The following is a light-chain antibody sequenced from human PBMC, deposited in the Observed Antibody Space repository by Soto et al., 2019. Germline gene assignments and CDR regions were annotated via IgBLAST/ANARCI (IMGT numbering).Light chain of an antibody. Sequence: QSALTQPASVSGSPGESITISCTGTSSDVGGYNYVSWYQQHPGKAPKLMIYDVSNRPSGVSNRFSGSKSGNTASLTISGLQAEYEAEYYCSSYTSSIFYVFGAGSKAPVL. J-gene: IGLJ1*01. CDR3: SSYTSSIFYV. CDR2: DVS. V-gene: IGLV2-14*01. CDR1: SSDVGGYNY.